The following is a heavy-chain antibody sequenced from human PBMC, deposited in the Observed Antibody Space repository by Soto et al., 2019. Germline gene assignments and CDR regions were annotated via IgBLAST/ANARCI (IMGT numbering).Heavy chain of an antibody. CDR3: ARDLKAQQKLVQKLNYYYYYGMDV. Sequence: QVQLVESGGGVVQPGRSRRLSCAASGFTFSSYGMHWVRQAPGKGLEWVAVIWYDGSNKYYADSVKGRFTISRDNSKNTLYLQMNSLRAEDTAVYYCARDLKAQQKLVQKLNYYYYYGMDVWGQGTTVTVSS. J-gene: IGHJ6*02. CDR1: GFTFSSYG. V-gene: IGHV3-33*01. CDR2: IWYDGSNK. D-gene: IGHD6-13*01.